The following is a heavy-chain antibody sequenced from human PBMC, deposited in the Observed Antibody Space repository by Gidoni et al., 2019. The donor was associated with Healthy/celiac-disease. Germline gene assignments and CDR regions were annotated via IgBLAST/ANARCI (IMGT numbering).Heavy chain of an antibody. CDR2: ISSSSSDT. J-gene: IGHJ6*02. CDR1: GFTFSDYY. CDR3: ARVGYGDYVLALDGGMDV. Sequence: QVQLVESGGGLVKPGGSLRLYCASSGFTFSDYYMSWIRQAPGKGLGLVSYISSSSSDTNYADSVKGRFTISRDNAKNALYLQMNSLRAEDTAVYYCARVGYGDYVLALDGGMDVWGQGTTVTVSS. V-gene: IGHV3-11*05. D-gene: IGHD4-17*01.